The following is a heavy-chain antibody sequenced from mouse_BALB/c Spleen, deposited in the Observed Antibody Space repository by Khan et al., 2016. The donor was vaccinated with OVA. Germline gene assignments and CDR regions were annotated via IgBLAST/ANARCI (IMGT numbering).Heavy chain of an antibody. CDR3: ARTARIKY. Sequence: VQLKQSGPGLVKPSQSLSLTCTVTGYSINSGYGWNWIRQFPGNKLECMGYISYSGSTNYNPSLKSRISISRDKSKNQFFLQLNSVTTEDTATYYCARTARIKYWGQGTTLTVSS. D-gene: IGHD1-2*01. J-gene: IGHJ2*01. CDR2: ISYSGST. V-gene: IGHV3-2*02. CDR1: GYSINSGYG.